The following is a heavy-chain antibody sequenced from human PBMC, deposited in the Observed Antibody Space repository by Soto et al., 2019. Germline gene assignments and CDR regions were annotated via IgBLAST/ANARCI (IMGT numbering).Heavy chain of an antibody. CDR1: GYTFTSYY. Sequence: ASVKVSCKASGYTFTSYYMHWVRQAPGQGLEWMGIINPSGGSTSYAQKFQGRVTMTRDTFTSTVYMELSSLRSEDTAVYYCARARVATGGYYYYYGMDVWGQGTTVTVSS. CDR3: ARARVATGGYYYYYGMDV. J-gene: IGHJ6*02. CDR2: INPSGGST. D-gene: IGHD5-12*01. V-gene: IGHV1-46*01.